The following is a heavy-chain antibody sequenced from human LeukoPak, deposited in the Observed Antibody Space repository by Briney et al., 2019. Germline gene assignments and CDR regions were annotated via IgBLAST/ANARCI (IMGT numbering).Heavy chain of an antibody. V-gene: IGHV4-30-2*01. CDR1: GGSISSGGYS. Sequence: SQTLSLTCAVSGGSISSGGYSWGWLRQPPGVGLEWLRYIYHSGSTYYNPSLKSRVTISVDRSKNQFSLSLSSVTAADTAVYYCAKEGYCSGGSCDNWFDPWGQGTLVTVSS. J-gene: IGHJ5*02. CDR2: IYHSGST. D-gene: IGHD2-15*01. CDR3: AKEGYCSGGSCDNWFDP.